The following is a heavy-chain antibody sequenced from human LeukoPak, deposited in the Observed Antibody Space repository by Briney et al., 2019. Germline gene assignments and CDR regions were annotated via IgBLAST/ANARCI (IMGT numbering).Heavy chain of an antibody. CDR2: IYDSGST. CDR1: GGSIRSSYYY. Sequence: SETLSLTCTVSGGSIRSSYYYWGWIRQPPGKGLEWIGSIYDSGSTYYNPSLRSRVTISVDTSKNQFSLKLSSVTAADTAVYYCARGSSLWFLQHHFDYWGQGTLVTVSS. J-gene: IGHJ4*02. V-gene: IGHV4-39*01. CDR3: ARGSSLWFLQHHFDY. D-gene: IGHD3-10*01.